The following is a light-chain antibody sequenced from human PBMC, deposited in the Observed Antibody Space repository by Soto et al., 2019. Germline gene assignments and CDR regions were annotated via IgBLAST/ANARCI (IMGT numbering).Light chain of an antibody. CDR2: ASS. V-gene: IGLV2-14*01. CDR1: SSDVGSYNY. J-gene: IGLJ1*01. CDR3: SSYTSGTTLYV. Sequence: QSALTQPASVSGSPGQSITISCTGTSSDVGSYNYVSWYQHHAGKAPRLMIYASSNRPPGVSHRFSGSRSGNTASLTISGLQAEDEADYYCSSYTSGTTLYVFGTGTKLTVL.